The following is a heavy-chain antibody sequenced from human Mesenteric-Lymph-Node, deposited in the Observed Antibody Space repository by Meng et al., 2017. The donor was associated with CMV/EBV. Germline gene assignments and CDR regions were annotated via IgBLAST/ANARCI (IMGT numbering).Heavy chain of an antibody. CDR3: ARGGFVGWFPSPPDY. Sequence: ASVKVSCKASGYKFTGFYIHWVRQAPGQGLEWMGWINPNNGDTKFSQKFQGRVTMTRDTSTSTVYMELSSLRSEDTAVYYCARGGFVGWFPSPPDYWGQGTLVTVSS. J-gene: IGHJ4*02. D-gene: IGHD3-10*01. CDR2: INPNNGDT. V-gene: IGHV1-2*02. CDR1: GYKFTGFY.